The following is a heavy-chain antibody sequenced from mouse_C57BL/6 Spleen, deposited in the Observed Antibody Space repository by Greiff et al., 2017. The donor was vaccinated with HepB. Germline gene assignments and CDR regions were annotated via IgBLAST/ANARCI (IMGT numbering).Heavy chain of an antibody. V-gene: IGHV1-69*01. CDR2: IDPSDSYT. Sequence: QVQLQQPGAELVMPGASVKLSCKASGYTFTSYWMHWVKQRPGQGLEWIGEIDPSDSYTNYNQKFKGKSTLTVDIASSTAYMQLSSLTSEDSAVYYCASYYSNYGYAMGYWGQGTSVTVSS. D-gene: IGHD2-5*01. CDR1: GYTFTSYW. J-gene: IGHJ4*01. CDR3: ASYYSNYGYAMGY.